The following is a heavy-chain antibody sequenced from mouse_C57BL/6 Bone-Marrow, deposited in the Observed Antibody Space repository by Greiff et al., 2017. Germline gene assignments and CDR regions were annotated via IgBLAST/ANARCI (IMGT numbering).Heavy chain of an antibody. V-gene: IGHV14-4*01. CDR2: IDPENGDT. Sequence: VQLQQSGAELVRPGASVKLSCTASGFNIKDDYMHWVKQRPEQGLEWIGWIDPENGDTEYASKFQGKATITADTSSNTAYLQLSSLTSEDTAVYYCTTFPLIATVVATYYCAYWGQGTALTVTS. CDR1: GFNIKDDY. D-gene: IGHD1-1*01. J-gene: IGHJ2*01. CDR3: TTFPLIATVVATYYCAY.